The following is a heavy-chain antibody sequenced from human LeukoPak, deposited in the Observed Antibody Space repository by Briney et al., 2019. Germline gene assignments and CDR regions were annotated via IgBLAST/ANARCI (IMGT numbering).Heavy chain of an antibody. D-gene: IGHD7-27*01. Sequence: GASVKVSCKASGYTFTGYYMHWVRQATGQGLEWMGWMNPNSGNTGYAQKFQGRVTMTRNTSISTAYMELSSLRSEDTAVYYCARHHAVYLTGDEDGYYYYYYGMDVWGQGTTVTVSS. CDR2: MNPNSGNT. J-gene: IGHJ6*02. CDR1: GYTFTGYY. V-gene: IGHV1-8*02. CDR3: ARHHAVYLTGDEDGYYYYYYGMDV.